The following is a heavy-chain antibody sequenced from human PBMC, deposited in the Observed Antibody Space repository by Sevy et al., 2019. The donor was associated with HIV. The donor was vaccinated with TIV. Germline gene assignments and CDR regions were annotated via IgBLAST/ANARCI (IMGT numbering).Heavy chain of an antibody. CDR3: AKDRFDGSGYYPEGAFDF. Sequence: GGSLRLSCAASGFTFSNYALNWVRQVPGKGLEWVSTISGSGFNTYYGDSVKGRFTISRDNSKNTLYLQMSSLSPEDTALYYCAKDRFDGSGYYPEGAFDFWGQGTKVTVSS. CDR2: ISGSGFNT. CDR1: GFTFSNYA. V-gene: IGHV3-23*01. D-gene: IGHD3-22*01. J-gene: IGHJ3*01.